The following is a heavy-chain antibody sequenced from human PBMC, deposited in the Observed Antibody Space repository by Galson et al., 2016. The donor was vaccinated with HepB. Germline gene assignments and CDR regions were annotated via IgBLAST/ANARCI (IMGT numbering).Heavy chain of an antibody. CDR3: GKDWGSLWESSGKGMDV. J-gene: IGHJ6*02. V-gene: IGHV3-43*01. D-gene: IGHD3-10*01. CDR1: GFTFADYT. Sequence: SLRLSCAASGFTFADYTMHWVRQAPGKGLEWVSLISWDGLKTYYADSVKGRFTISRDDRKNSLYLQMDNLRNEDTALYYCGKDWGSLWESSGKGMDVWGQGTTGTVSS. CDR2: ISWDGLKT.